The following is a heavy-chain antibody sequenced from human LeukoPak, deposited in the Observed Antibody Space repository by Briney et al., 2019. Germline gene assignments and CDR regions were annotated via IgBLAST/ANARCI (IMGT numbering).Heavy chain of an antibody. CDR2: ISYDGSNK. Sequence: PGRSLRLSCAASGFTFSSYGMHWVRQALGKGVEWVAVISYDGSNKYYADSVKGRFTISRDNSKNTLYLQMNSLRAEDTAVYYCARDTGSSTSWGHFDYWGQGTLVTVSS. CDR1: GFTFSSYG. V-gene: IGHV3-30*03. J-gene: IGHJ4*02. D-gene: IGHD2-2*01. CDR3: ARDTGSSTSWGHFDY.